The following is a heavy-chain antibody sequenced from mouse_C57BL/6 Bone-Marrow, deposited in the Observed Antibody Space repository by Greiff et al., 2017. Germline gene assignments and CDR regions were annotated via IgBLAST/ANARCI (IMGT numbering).Heavy chain of an antibody. V-gene: IGHV5-2*01. Sequence: DVKLVESGGGLVQPGESLKLSCESNEYEFPSHDMSWVRKTPEKRLELVAAINRDGGSTYYPDTMEGRFIISRDNTKRTLYLQMSSLRSEDTALYYCARHVDGYYRFAYWGQGTLVTVSA. J-gene: IGHJ3*01. CDR3: ARHVDGYYRFAY. D-gene: IGHD2-3*01. CDR1: EYEFPSHD. CDR2: INRDGGST.